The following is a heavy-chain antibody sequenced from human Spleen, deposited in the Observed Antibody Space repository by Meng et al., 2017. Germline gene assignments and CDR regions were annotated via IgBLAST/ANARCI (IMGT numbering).Heavy chain of an antibody. J-gene: IGHJ4*02. Sequence: GESLKTSCAASGFTFSDYYMNWVRQAPGKGLEWVSSISSSSSYTYYADSVKGQPTISRNNAKNTPYLQMNSLRVEDTAVYYCAGSPIDEYDLSVLPLSYWGQGTLVTVSS. CDR3: AGSPIDEYDLSVLPLSY. V-gene: IGHV3-21*06. CDR1: GFTFSDYY. CDR2: ISSSSSYT. D-gene: IGHD3-16*01.